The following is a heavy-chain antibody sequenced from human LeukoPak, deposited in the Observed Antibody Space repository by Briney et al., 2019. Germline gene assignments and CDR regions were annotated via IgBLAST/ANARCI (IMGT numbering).Heavy chain of an antibody. V-gene: IGHV4-4*07. CDR1: GGSMSNSY. CDR2: LRTTGST. J-gene: IGHJ2*01. CDR3: AVRTQYYYDSSGYYYLWYFDL. D-gene: IGHD3-22*01. Sequence: SETLSLTCTVSGGSMSNSYWGWIRQPAEKGLEWIGRLRTTGSTNYNPSLKSRVTMSLDTSKKQFSLKLTSVTAADTAVYYCAVRTQYYYDSSGYYYLWYFDLWGRGTLVTVSS.